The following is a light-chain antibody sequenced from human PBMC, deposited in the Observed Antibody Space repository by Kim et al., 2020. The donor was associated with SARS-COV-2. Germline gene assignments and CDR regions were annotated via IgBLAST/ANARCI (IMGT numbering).Light chain of an antibody. CDR1: QSVSSNY. Sequence: LSPGERATLSCRASQSVSSNYLAWYQQKPGQAPRLLIYGASSRATGIPDRFSGSGSGTDFTLTISRLEPEDFAVYYCQQSGSSLTFGQGTRLEIK. CDR2: GAS. J-gene: IGKJ5*01. CDR3: QQSGSSLT. V-gene: IGKV3-20*01.